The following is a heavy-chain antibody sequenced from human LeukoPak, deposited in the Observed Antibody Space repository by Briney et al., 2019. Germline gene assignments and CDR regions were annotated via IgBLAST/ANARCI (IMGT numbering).Heavy chain of an antibody. Sequence: PSETLSLTCTVSGDSITSDSFYWGWIRQPPGKGLQWIASIYHSGSTLYNPSLKSRVTISADTPKNQFSLKLSSVTAADTAVYYCARQGYLAGAGSHFDFWGQGSLVTVSS. J-gene: IGHJ4*02. CDR1: GDSITSDSFY. D-gene: IGHD6-13*01. CDR3: ARQGYLAGAGSHFDF. V-gene: IGHV4-39*01. CDR2: IYHSGST.